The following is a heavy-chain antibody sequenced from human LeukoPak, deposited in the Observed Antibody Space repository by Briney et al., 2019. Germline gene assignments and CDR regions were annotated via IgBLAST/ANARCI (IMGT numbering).Heavy chain of an antibody. Sequence: SVKVSCKTSGGTFNNSAISWVRQAPGQGLEWLGGIMPLFGTAGYAQKFQGRVTITEDGSTRTVYLELTSLTSDDTAVYYCARDVHGDYGSGWFDPWGQGTLVSVSS. CDR3: ARDVHGDYGSGWFDP. V-gene: IGHV1-69*13. CDR1: GGTFNNSA. CDR2: IMPLFGTA. J-gene: IGHJ5*02. D-gene: IGHD4-17*01.